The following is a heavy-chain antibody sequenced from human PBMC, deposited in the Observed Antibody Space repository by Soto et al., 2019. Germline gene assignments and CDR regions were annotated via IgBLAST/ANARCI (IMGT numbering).Heavy chain of an antibody. J-gene: IGHJ4*02. D-gene: IGHD6-13*01. V-gene: IGHV3-66*01. CDR1: GFTVSSNY. CDR3: ARGPRSRSWYGY. Sequence: PGGSLRLSCASSGFTVSSNYMTWVRQAPGKGLEWLSVIYTGGSIYYADSVNGRFTMSRDISKSTVYLHMNSLRAGDTAVYFCARGPRSRSWYGYWGQGTLVTVSS. CDR2: IYTGGSI.